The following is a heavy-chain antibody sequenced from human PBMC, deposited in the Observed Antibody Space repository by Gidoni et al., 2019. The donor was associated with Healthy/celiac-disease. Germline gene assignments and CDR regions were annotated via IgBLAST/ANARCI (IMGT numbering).Heavy chain of an antibody. Sequence: QVQLVESGGGVVQPWRSLRLSRAASGFTFSSYGMHWVRQAPGKGLEWVAVIWYDGSNKYYADPVKGRFTSSRDNSKNTLYLQMNSLRAEDTAVYYCASCSSGLDAFDIWGQGTMVTVSS. D-gene: IGHD6-19*01. J-gene: IGHJ3*02. CDR2: IWYDGSNK. V-gene: IGHV3-33*08. CDR1: GFTFSSYG. CDR3: ASCSSGLDAFDI.